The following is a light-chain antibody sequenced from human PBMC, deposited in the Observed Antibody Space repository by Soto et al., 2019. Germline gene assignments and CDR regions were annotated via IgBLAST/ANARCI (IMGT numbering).Light chain of an antibody. CDR1: SSNIGNNY. CDR3: AAWDDSLSGVM. V-gene: IGLV1-47*01. Sequence: QSVLTQPPSASETPGQRVTISCSGSSSNIGNNYVYWYQHLPGTAPKLRIYRNNQRPSGVPERFSGSKSGTSASLAISGLRSEDEADYYCAAWDDSLSGVMFGGGTKLTVL. CDR2: RNN. J-gene: IGLJ3*02.